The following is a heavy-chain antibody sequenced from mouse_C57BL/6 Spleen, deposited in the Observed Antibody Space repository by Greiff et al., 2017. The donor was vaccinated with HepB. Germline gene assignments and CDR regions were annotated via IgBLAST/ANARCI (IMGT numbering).Heavy chain of an antibody. CDR1: GYTFTSYW. J-gene: IGHJ1*03. Sequence: QVQLQQPGAELVKPGASVKMSCKASGYTFTSYWITWVKQRPGQGLEWIGDIYPGSGSTNYNEKFKSKATLTVDTSSSTAYMQLSSLTSEDSAVSYCARKRYYASSPPWYFDVWGTGTTVTVSS. D-gene: IGHD1-1*01. CDR2: IYPGSGST. V-gene: IGHV1-55*01. CDR3: ARKRYYASSPPWYFDV.